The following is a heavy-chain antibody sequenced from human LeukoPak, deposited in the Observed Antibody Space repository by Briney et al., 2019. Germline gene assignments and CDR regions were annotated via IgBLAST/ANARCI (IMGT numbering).Heavy chain of an antibody. CDR2: IDPSGGST. Sequence: GASVKVSCKASGYTFTMYYMHWVRQATGQGLEWMGIIDPSGGSTSYAQKFQGRVTMTRDTSTSTVYMELSSLRSDDTAVYYCARLSQQTFDIWGQGTLVTVS. CDR3: ARLSQQTFDI. J-gene: IGHJ3*02. V-gene: IGHV1-46*01. CDR1: GYTFTMYY.